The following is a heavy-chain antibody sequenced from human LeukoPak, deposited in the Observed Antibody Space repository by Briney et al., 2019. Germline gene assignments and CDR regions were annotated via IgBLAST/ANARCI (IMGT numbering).Heavy chain of an antibody. CDR1: GGSINSHY. D-gene: IGHD3-3*01. CDR2: IYYSGST. Sequence: SETLSLTCTVSGGSINSHYWSWIRQSPGKGREWIGFIYYSGSTNYSPSVKGRITISVERSKNQFYLKLTSVTAADTAVYYCARSGNSAFDFWGQGALVTVSS. CDR3: ARSGNSAFDF. V-gene: IGHV4-59*08. J-gene: IGHJ4*02.